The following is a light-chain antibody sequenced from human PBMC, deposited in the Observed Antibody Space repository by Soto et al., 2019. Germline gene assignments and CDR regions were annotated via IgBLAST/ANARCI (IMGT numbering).Light chain of an antibody. J-gene: IGLJ2*01. CDR2: EVS. Sequence: QSALTQPPSASGSPGQSVTISCTGTISDIGTYYYVSWYQQHPGKAPKLIIYEVSERPSGVPDRFSGSKSGNTASLTVSGIQAEDEAYYYCSSYAGTTTLVFGGGTKVTVL. CDR1: ISDIGTYYY. V-gene: IGLV2-8*01. CDR3: SSYAGTTTLV.